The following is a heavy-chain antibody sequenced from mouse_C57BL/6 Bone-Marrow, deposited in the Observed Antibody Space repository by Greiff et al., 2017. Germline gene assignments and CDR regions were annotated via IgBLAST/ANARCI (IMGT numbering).Heavy chain of an antibody. CDR3: TRGASPGTWGYFDV. V-gene: IGHV1-15*01. D-gene: IGHD4-1*01. CDR1: GYTFTDYE. J-gene: IGHJ1*03. CDR2: IDPETGGT. Sequence: VQLQQSGAELVRPGASVTLSCKASGYTFTDYEMHWVKQTPVHGLEWIGAIDPETGGTAYNQKFKGKAILTADKSSSTAYMERRSLTSEDSAVYYCTRGASPGTWGYFDVWGTGTTVTVSS.